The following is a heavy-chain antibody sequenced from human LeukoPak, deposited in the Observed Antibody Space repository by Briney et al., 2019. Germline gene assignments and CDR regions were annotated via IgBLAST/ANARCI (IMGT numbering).Heavy chain of an antibody. V-gene: IGHV4-59*08. D-gene: IGHD2-15*01. Sequence: SETLSLTCTVSGGSIRSYYWSWIRQPPGRGLKWIGYIFNSVNANYNPSLKSRVTISVDTSKNQFSLKVNFVTAVDTAVYYCARVGGFPLSAFDIWGQGRMVTVSS. CDR1: GGSIRSYY. J-gene: IGHJ3*02. CDR3: ARVGGFPLSAFDI. CDR2: IFNSVNA.